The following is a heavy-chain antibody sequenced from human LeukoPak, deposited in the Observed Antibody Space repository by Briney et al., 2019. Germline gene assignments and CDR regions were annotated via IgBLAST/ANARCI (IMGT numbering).Heavy chain of an antibody. Sequence: SETLSLTCTVSGGSISSYYWSWIRQPPGKGLEWIGYIFYTGSTNYNPSLKSRVTISVLTSKNRFSLKPSSVTAADTAVYYCATLTGGDDAFDIWGQGTMVTVSS. V-gene: IGHV4-59*01. D-gene: IGHD4-23*01. CDR1: GGSISSYY. CDR2: IFYTGST. J-gene: IGHJ3*02. CDR3: ATLTGGDDAFDI.